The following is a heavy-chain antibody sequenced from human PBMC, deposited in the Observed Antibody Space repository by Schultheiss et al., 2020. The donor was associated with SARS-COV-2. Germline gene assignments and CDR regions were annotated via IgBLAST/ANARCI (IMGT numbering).Heavy chain of an antibody. CDR2: IYHSGST. CDR1: GGSISSGSYY. CDR3: ARDGYNYGYYYYGMDV. V-gene: IGHV4-30-2*01. J-gene: IGHJ6*02. D-gene: IGHD5-24*01. Sequence: SETLSLTCTVSGGSISSGSYYWSWIRQPPGKGLEWIGYIYHSGSTNYNPSLKSRVTISVDTSKNQFSLQLNSVTPEDTAVYYCARDGYNYGYYYYGMDVWGQGTTVTVSS.